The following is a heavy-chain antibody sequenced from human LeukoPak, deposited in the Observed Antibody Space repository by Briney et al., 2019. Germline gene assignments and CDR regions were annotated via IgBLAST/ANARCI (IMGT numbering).Heavy chain of an antibody. V-gene: IGHV3-9*01. D-gene: IGHD4-17*01. Sequence: PGGSLRLSCAASGFTFDDYAMHWVRQAPGKGLEWVSGISWNSGSIGYADSVKGRFTISRDNAKNSLYLQMNSLRAEDTALYYCARRGGKNYGDYVLYYDYMDVWGKGTTVTVSS. CDR1: GFTFDDYA. CDR3: ARRGGKNYGDYVLYYDYMDV. CDR2: ISWNSGSI. J-gene: IGHJ6*03.